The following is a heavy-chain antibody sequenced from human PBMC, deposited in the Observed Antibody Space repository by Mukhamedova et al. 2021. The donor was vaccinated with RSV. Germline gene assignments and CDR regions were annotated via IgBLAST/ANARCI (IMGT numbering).Heavy chain of an antibody. CDR2: IYTSGST. Sequence: QPAGEGLEWIGRIYTSGSTNYNPSLNYNPSLKSRVTMSVDTSKNQFSLRLTSVTAAATAVYYCARDLGRGFDSWGQGALVTVSS. CDR3: ARDLGRGFDS. V-gene: IGHV4-4*07. D-gene: IGHD3-16*01. J-gene: IGHJ4*02.